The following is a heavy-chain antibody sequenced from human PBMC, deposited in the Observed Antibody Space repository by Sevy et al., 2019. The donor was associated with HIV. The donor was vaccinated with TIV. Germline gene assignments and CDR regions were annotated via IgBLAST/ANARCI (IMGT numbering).Heavy chain of an antibody. J-gene: IGHJ6*02. D-gene: IGHD2-2*02. V-gene: IGHV1-18*01. CDR1: GYTFTSYG. CDR3: ARGGYCSSTSCYTYYYYGMDV. Sequence: ASVKGSCKASGYTFTSYGINWVRQAPGQGLEWMGWISAYNGNTNNAQKLQGRVTMTTDTSTSTAYMELRSLRSDDTAVYYCARGGYCSSTSCYTYYYYGMDVWGQGTTVTVSS. CDR2: ISAYNGNT.